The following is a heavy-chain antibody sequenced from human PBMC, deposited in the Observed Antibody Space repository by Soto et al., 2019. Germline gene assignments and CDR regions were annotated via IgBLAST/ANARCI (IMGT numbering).Heavy chain of an antibody. CDR2: IDPSDSYT. J-gene: IGHJ6*02. CDR1: GYSFTSYW. Sequence: EVQLVQSGAEVKKPGESLRISCKGSGYSFTSYWISWVRQMPGKGLEWMGRIDPSDSYTNYSPSFQGHVTISADKSISTAYRQWSSLKASDTAMYYCARTWDIVVVPAATPMDVWGQGTTVTVSS. CDR3: ARTWDIVVVPAATPMDV. V-gene: IGHV5-10-1*03. D-gene: IGHD2-2*01.